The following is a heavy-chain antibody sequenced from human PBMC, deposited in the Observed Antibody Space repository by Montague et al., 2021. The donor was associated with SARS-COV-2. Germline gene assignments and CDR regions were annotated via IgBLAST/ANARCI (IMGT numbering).Heavy chain of an antibody. CDR2: IFHNGDS. J-gene: IGHJ4*02. Sequence: SETRSLTCLVSGGTISTDNLYWYWAWLRQPPGKGLEWIGSIFHNGDSYYNPSLNTRVTISIDTSRNHFSLSLTSVTAPDTAVYYCARHVSNLRAAVDYFDYWGQGTPVTVSS. V-gene: IGHV4-39*01. CDR3: ARHVSNLRAAVDYFDY. CDR1: GGTISTDNLYWY. D-gene: IGHD5/OR15-5a*01.